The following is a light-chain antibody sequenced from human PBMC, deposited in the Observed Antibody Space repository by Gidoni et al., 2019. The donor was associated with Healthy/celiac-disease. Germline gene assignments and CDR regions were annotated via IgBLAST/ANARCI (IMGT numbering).Light chain of an antibody. CDR3: QQYGSPFT. CDR1: QSVSSSH. J-gene: IGKJ3*01. CDR2: GAS. V-gene: IGKV3-20*01. Sequence: EIVLTQSPGTLSLSPGERATLSCRPSQSVSSSHLAWYQQKPGKAPRLLSYGASSRATGITDRFSGSGSGTDFTLTISRLEPEDFAVYYCQQYGSPFTFGPGTKVEIK.